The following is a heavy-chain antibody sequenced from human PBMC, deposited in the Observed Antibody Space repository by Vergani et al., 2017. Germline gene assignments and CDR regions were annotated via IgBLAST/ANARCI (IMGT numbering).Heavy chain of an antibody. CDR1: GGSVDVDEFS. CDR3: ARSPDTGDSIDS. Sequence: QVQLQESGPRLVKPSQTLSLTCTVSGGSVDVDEFSWSWIRQSPGKGLEWIGNIYFSGSTNYKPSLKSRVSMTVDTSKNQFFLKLTSVTAADTAVYFCARSPDTGDSIDSWGQGTLVTVSS. V-gene: IGHV4-30-4*08. J-gene: IGHJ4*02. CDR2: IYFSGST. D-gene: IGHD1-14*01.